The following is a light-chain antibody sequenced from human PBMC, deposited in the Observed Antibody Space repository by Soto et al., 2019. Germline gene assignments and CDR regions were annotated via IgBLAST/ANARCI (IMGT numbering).Light chain of an antibody. Sequence: EIVMTQSPATLSVSPGERVTLSCRASQSVSSSYLAWYQQKPGQAPRLLIYDASSRATGIPDRFSGGGSGTDFTLTISRLEPEDFAVYYCQQFSSYPLTFGGGTKV. CDR1: QSVSSSY. CDR3: QQFSSYPLT. CDR2: DAS. J-gene: IGKJ4*01. V-gene: IGKV3-20*01.